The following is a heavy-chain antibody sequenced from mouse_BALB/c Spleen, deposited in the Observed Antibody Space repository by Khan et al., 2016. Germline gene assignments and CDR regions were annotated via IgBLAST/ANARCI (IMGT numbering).Heavy chain of an antibody. CDR1: GFTFSNYF. V-gene: IGHV5-4*02. Sequence: EVELVESGGGLVKPGGSLKLSCAASGFTFSNYFMYWIRQTPEQRLEWVATINTGGSYTYYPDSVKGRFTISRDNAKNNLYLQVSSLKSEDTASYYCSGLDYWGQGTSLTVSS. CDR3: SGLDY. J-gene: IGHJ2*02. CDR2: INTGGSYT.